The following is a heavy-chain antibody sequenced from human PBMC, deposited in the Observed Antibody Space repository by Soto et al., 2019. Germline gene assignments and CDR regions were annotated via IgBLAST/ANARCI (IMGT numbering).Heavy chain of an antibody. D-gene: IGHD6-19*01. J-gene: IGHJ3*02. V-gene: IGHV1-8*01. CDR3: ARATPFVAVAGTGVVTDMHAFDI. CDR2: MNPNSGNT. CDR1: GYTFTSYD. Sequence: ASLKVSCKASGYTFTSYDINWERQATGQGLERMGWMNPNSGNTGYAQKFQGRVTMTRNTSISTAYMELSSLRSEDTAVYYCARATPFVAVAGTGVVTDMHAFDIWGQGTMVTVPS.